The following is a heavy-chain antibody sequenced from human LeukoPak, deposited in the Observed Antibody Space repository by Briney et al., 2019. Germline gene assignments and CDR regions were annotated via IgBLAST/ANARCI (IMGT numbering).Heavy chain of an antibody. CDR3: ARDAYYYDSSGYYPLYYFDY. J-gene: IGHJ4*02. CDR2: SSVYNGNT. CDR1: GYTFTSYG. D-gene: IGHD3-22*01. Sequence: GASVKVSCKASGYTFTSYGISWVRQAPAQGLEWMGWSSVYNGNTNHAQKIQGRVTMTTDTSTSTAYMELRSLRSDDTAVYYCARDAYYYDSSGYYPLYYFDYWGQGTLVTVSS. V-gene: IGHV1-18*01.